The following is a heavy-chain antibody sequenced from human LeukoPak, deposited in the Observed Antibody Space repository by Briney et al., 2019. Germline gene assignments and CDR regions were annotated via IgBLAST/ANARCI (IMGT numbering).Heavy chain of an antibody. Sequence: GGSLRLSCAASGFIFSDYYMSWIRQAPAKGLEWVSYISSGGSTIYYADSVKGRFTISRDNAKNSLYLEMNSLRAEDMAVYYCAREPDSSSEDDVFDIWGQGTMVTVSS. V-gene: IGHV3-11*04. CDR3: AREPDSSSEDDVFDI. D-gene: IGHD4-11*01. CDR2: ISSGGSTI. J-gene: IGHJ3*02. CDR1: GFIFSDYY.